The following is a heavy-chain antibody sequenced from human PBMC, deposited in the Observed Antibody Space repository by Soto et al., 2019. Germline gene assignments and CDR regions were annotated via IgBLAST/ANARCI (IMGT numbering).Heavy chain of an antibody. CDR3: ARRNRQQLPLLDYYGMDV. CDR2: IYPGDSDT. D-gene: IGHD6-13*01. V-gene: IGHV5-51*03. Sequence: EVQLVQSGAEVKKPGESLKISCKGSGYSFTSYWIGWVRQMPGKGLEWMGIIYPGDSDTRYSPSFQGQVTISADKSISTAYLQWSSLKASDTAMYYCARRNRQQLPLLDYYGMDVWGQGTTVTVSS. J-gene: IGHJ6*02. CDR1: GYSFTSYW.